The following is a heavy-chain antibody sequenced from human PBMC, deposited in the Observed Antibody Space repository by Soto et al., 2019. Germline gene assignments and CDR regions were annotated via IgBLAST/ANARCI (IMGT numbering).Heavy chain of an antibody. J-gene: IGHJ6*02. Sequence: SVKVSCKASGGDFSNYAISWVRQAPGQGPEWMGGIIPIFRTATYAQKFQGRVTITADDSTRTAYMELSGLTSEDTADYYCARDSLIPSADDYYFDMDVWGQGTPVTVSS. CDR2: IIPIFRTA. V-gene: IGHV1-69*13. D-gene: IGHD2-21*01. CDR3: ARDSLIPSADDYYFDMDV. CDR1: GGDFSNYA.